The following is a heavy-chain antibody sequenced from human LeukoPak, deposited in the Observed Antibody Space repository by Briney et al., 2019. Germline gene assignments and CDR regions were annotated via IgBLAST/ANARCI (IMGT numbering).Heavy chain of an antibody. CDR2: INHSGST. J-gene: IGHJ4*02. Sequence: SETLSLTCAVYGGSFSGYYWSWIRQPPGKGLEWIGEINHSGSTNYNPSLKSRVTTSVDTSKNQFSLKLSSVTAADTAVYYCAGWGTDCSSTSCYTNGGDYWGQGTLVTVSS. V-gene: IGHV4-34*01. CDR3: AGWGTDCSSTSCYTNGGDY. CDR1: GGSFSGYY. D-gene: IGHD2-2*02.